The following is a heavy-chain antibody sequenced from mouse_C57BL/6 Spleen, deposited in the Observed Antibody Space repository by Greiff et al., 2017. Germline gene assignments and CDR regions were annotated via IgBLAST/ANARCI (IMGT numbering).Heavy chain of an antibody. J-gene: IGHJ2*01. CDR1: GFTFSNYW. Sequence: EVKVVESGGGLVQPGGSMKLSCVASGFTFSNYWMNWVRQSPEKGLEWVAQIRLKSDNYATHYAESVKGRFTISRDDSKSSVYLQMNNLRAEDTGIYYCTGRWLLRDYCGQGTTLTVSS. V-gene: IGHV6-3*01. CDR3: TGRWLLRDY. D-gene: IGHD2-3*01. CDR2: IRLKSDNYAT.